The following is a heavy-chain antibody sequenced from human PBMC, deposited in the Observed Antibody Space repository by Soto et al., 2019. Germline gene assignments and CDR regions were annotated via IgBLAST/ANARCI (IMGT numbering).Heavy chain of an antibody. CDR1: GFTFSSYA. CDR3: ARAPHDYGEYYFDY. D-gene: IGHD4-17*01. CDR2: ISGSGGTT. V-gene: IGHV3-23*01. Sequence: EVQLLESGGGLVQPGGSLRLSCAASGFTFSSYAMSWVRQAPGKGLEWVSGISGSGGTTYYADSVKGRFTISRDNSKNTLYLQMNSLRAEDTAVYYCARAPHDYGEYYFDYWGQGTLVTVSS. J-gene: IGHJ4*02.